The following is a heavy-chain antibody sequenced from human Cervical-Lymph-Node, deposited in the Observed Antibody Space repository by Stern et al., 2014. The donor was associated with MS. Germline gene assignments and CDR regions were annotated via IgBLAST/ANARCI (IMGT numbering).Heavy chain of an antibody. CDR3: AHMRNCGVDCFFHD. D-gene: IGHD2-21*02. J-gene: IGHJ4*02. CDR1: GFSLSTSEVG. Sequence: QIPLEESGPPLVKPTQTLTLTCTFSGFSLSTSEVGVGWIRQPPGKALEWLALIYGNNDQRDTPSLKSRLTITKANSKTQVVLRMSNMDPVDTATYCCAHMRNCGVDCFFHDWGQGTLVTVSS. CDR2: IYGNNDQ. V-gene: IGHV2-5*01.